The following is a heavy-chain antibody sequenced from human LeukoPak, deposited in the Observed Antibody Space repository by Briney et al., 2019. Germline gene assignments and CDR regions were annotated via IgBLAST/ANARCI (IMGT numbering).Heavy chain of an antibody. Sequence: GGSLRLSCAASGFTFNNYNMNWVRQAPGKALEWVSSITSSGTYIFYADSVKGRFTISRDNSKNTLYLQMNSLRAEDTAVYYCARRAGAYSHPYDYWGQGTLVTVSS. CDR3: ARRAGAYSHPYDY. CDR2: ITSSGTYI. V-gene: IGHV3-21*04. CDR1: GFTFNNYN. D-gene: IGHD4/OR15-4a*01. J-gene: IGHJ4*02.